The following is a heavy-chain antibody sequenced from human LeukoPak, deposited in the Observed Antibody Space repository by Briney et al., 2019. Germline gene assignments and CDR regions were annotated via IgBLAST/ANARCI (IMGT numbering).Heavy chain of an antibody. CDR3: AREEANWGCLDY. Sequence: PSQTLSLTCTVSGGSISSGSYYWSWSRQPGGKGLEWIGRIYTSGSTNYNPSLKSRVTISVDTSKNQFSLKLSSVTAADTAVYYCAREEANWGCLDYWGQGTLVTVSS. CDR1: GGSISSGSYY. J-gene: IGHJ4*02. CDR2: IYTSGST. V-gene: IGHV4-61*02. D-gene: IGHD7-27*01.